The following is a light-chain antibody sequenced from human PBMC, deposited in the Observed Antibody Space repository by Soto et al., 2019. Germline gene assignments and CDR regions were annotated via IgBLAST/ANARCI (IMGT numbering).Light chain of an antibody. Sequence: EIELTQSPSTLSSSVGDRVTLTCRASQSISSCLAWYQQKPGKAPKLLIYKASSLESGVPARFSGSGSGTEFTLTISSLQPDDFAAYYCQQCNSYSLTFGGGTKVEIK. J-gene: IGKJ4*01. CDR3: QQCNSYSLT. CDR2: KAS. V-gene: IGKV1-5*03. CDR1: QSISSC.